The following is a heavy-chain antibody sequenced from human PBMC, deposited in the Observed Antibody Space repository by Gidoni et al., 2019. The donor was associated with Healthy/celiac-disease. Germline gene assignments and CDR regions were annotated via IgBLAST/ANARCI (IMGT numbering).Heavy chain of an antibody. D-gene: IGHD4-4*01. CDR2: IYYSGST. CDR1: GGSISSYY. CDR3: ARVIHDYSLQKNWFDP. Sequence: QVQLQESGPGLVKPSETLSLTCTVSGGSISSYYWSWLRQPPGKGLEWIGYIYYSGSTNYNPSLKSRVTISVDTSKNQFSLKLSSVTAADTAVYYCARVIHDYSLQKNWFDPWGQGTLVTVSS. V-gene: IGHV4-59*01. J-gene: IGHJ5*02.